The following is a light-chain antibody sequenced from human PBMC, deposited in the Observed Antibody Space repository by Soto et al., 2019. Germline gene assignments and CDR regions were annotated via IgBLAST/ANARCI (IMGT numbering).Light chain of an antibody. CDR3: QQYGSSPRLT. CDR2: GAS. Sequence: EIVLTQPPGTLSLSPGERVTLSCRASQSVSSSYLAWYQQKPGQAPRLLIYGASSRATGIPDRFSGSGSGTDFTLTISRLEPEDFAVYYCQQYGSSPRLTFGGGTKVDIK. J-gene: IGKJ4*01. CDR1: QSVSSSY. V-gene: IGKV3-20*01.